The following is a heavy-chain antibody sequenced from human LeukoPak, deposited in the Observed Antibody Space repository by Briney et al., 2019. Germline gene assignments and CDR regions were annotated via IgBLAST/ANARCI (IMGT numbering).Heavy chain of an antibody. CDR1: GYTFTGYY. V-gene: IGHV1-2*06. CDR2: INPNSGGT. CDR3: ARDADITMIVVVMSSDAFDI. Sequence: GASVKVSCKASGYTFTGYYMHWVRQAPGQGLEWMGRINPNSGGTNYAQKFQGRVTMTRDTSISTAYVELSRLRSDDTAVYYCARDADITMIVVVMSSDAFDIWGQGTMVTVSS. J-gene: IGHJ3*02. D-gene: IGHD3-22*01.